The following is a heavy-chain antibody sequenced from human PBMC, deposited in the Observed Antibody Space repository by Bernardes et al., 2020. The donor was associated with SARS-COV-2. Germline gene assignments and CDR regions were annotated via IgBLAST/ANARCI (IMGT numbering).Heavy chain of an antibody. CDR2: ISAYNGNT. V-gene: IGHV1-18*01. D-gene: IGHD6-13*01. CDR3: ARDVDSSSFDYGMDV. CDR1: GYTFTSYG. J-gene: IGHJ6*02. Sequence: ASVKVSCKASGYTFTSYGISWVRQAPGQGLEWMGWISAYNGNTNYAQKLQGRVTMTTDTSTSTAYMELRSLRSDDTAVYYCARDVDSSSFDYGMDVWGQGTTVTVSS.